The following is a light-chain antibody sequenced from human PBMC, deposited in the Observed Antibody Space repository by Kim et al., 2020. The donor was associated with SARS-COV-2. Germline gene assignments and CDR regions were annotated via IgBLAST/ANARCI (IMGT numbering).Light chain of an antibody. J-gene: IGLJ2*01. CDR1: SIGSKS. CDR2: YDS. Sequence: SYELTQPPSVSVAPGKTAGITCGGNSIGSKSVHWYQQKPGQAPVLVISYDSDWPSGIPERFSGSNSGNTATLTISRVEAGDEADYYCQVWDSSSDHRVVFGGGTQLTVL. CDR3: QVWDSSSDHRVV. V-gene: IGLV3-21*04.